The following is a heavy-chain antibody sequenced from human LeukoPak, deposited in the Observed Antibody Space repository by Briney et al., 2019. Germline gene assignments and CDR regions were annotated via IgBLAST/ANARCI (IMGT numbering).Heavy chain of an antibody. CDR1: GFTVSSNY. Sequence: GGSLRLSCAASGFTVSSNYMSWVRQAPGKGLEWVSVIYSGGSTYCADSVKGRFTISRDNSKNTLYLQMNSLRAEDTAVYYCARVSMEYYFDYWGQGTLVTVSS. V-gene: IGHV3-66*02. D-gene: IGHD4/OR15-4a*01. CDR2: IYSGGST. J-gene: IGHJ4*02. CDR3: ARVSMEYYFDY.